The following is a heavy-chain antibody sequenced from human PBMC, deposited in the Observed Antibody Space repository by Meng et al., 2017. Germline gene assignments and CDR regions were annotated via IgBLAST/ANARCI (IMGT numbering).Heavy chain of an antibody. CDR1: GGTFSSYG. CDR2: IITIFGTA. V-gene: IGHV1-69*05. D-gene: IGHD3-10*01. Sequence: SVMVSCKASGGTFSSYGISWVRQAPGQGLEWMGGIITIFGTANYAQKFQGRVTITTDDFTSTAYIELRRLRSEDTAVYYWARGMVRGVIGWFDPWGQGTLVTVSS. J-gene: IGHJ5*02. CDR3: ARGMVRGVIGWFDP.